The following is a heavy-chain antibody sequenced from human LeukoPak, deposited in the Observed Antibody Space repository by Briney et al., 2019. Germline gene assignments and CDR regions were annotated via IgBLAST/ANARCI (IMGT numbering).Heavy chain of an antibody. CDR3: ARALSSSWYEDY. D-gene: IGHD6-13*01. CDR1: GGSISSGDYY. V-gene: IGHV4-61*02. Sequence: SETLSLTCTVSGGSISSGDYYWSWIRHPAGKGLEWIGRIYTSGSTNYNPSLKSRVTMSVDTSKNQFSLKLSSVTAADTAVYYCARALSSSWYEDYWGQGTLVTVSS. J-gene: IGHJ4*02. CDR2: IYTSGST.